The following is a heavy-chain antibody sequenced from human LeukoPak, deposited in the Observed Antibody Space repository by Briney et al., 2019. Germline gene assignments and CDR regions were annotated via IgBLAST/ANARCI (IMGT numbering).Heavy chain of an antibody. CDR2: ITPSGDSK. Sequence: GASVKVSCQASEYTFTYYYVHWVRQAPGQGGEWMGIITPSGDSKAYAQKFHGRVNITREMSTTTVYMELSSLRSEDTAVYYCVRGESGDVSTNWGQGTLVTVSS. J-gene: IGHJ4*02. CDR3: VRGESGDVSTN. D-gene: IGHD2-21*02. CDR1: EYTFTYYY. V-gene: IGHV1-46*01.